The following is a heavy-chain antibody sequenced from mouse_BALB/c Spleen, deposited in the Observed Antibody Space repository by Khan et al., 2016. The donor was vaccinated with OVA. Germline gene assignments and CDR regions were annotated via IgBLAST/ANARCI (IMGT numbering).Heavy chain of an antibody. CDR2: ISYSGNT. CDR1: GYSITSDYA. V-gene: IGHV3-2*02. D-gene: IGHD1-1*01. J-gene: IGHJ2*01. Sequence: EVELVESGPGLVKPSQSLSLTCTVTGYSITSDYAWNWIRQFPGNKLEWMGYISYSGNTKYNPSLKSRISITRDTSKNQFFLQSNSVTIEDTATYYCARVYGGDFDYWGQGTTLTVSS. CDR3: ARVYGGDFDY.